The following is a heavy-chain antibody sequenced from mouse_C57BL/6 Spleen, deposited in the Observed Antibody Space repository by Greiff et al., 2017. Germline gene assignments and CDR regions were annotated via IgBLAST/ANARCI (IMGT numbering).Heavy chain of an antibody. CDR1: GYTFTSYW. Sequence: QVQLQQPGAELVRPGSSVKLSCKASGYTFTSYWMHWVKQRPIQGLEWIGNIDPSDSETHYNQKFKDKATLTVDKSSSTAYMQLSSLTSEDSAVYYCARVYYGNYDGYFDVWGTGTTVTVSS. D-gene: IGHD2-1*01. J-gene: IGHJ1*03. V-gene: IGHV1-52*01. CDR3: ARVYYGNYDGYFDV. CDR2: IDPSDSET.